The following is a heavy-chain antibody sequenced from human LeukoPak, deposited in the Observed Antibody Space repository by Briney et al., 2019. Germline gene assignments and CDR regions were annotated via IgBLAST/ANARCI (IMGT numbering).Heavy chain of an antibody. J-gene: IGHJ4*02. CDR3: ATIKRGNIFGYFDF. V-gene: IGHV4-59*11. CDR1: GASNNTHY. D-gene: IGHD5-18*01. CDR2: MLDTVTT. Sequence: PSETLSLTCAVSGASNNTHYWSWIRQPPGKGLEWIGYMLDTVTTKDNPSLKSRFTLSADTSKNQFSLRLTSVTAADTAVYYCATIKRGNIFGYFDFWGQGIPVTVSS.